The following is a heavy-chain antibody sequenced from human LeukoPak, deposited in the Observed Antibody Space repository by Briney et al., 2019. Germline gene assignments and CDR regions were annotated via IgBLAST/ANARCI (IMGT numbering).Heavy chain of an antibody. V-gene: IGHV3-21*01. Sequence: GGSLRLSCAASGFTFSSYTMNWVRQAPGKGLECVSSISSSSNYIYYADSVEGRLTISRDNAKNSLYLQMNSLRAEDTAVYYCARDPTPRYCSGGSCYTHYGMDVWGQGTTVTVSS. D-gene: IGHD2-15*01. CDR2: ISSSSNYI. CDR3: ARDPTPRYCSGGSCYTHYGMDV. J-gene: IGHJ6*02. CDR1: GFTFSSYT.